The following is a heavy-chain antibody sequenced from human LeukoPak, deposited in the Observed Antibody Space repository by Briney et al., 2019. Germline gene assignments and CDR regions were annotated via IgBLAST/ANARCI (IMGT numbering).Heavy chain of an antibody. J-gene: IGHJ4*02. CDR1: GYSISSGYY. Sequence: SETLSLTCTVSGYSISSGYYWGWIRQPPGKGLEWIGSIYHSGSTYYNPSLKSRVTISVDTSKNQFSLKLSSVTAADTAVYYCARSLGDYDFWSGYYLRPIFDYWGQGTLVTVSS. D-gene: IGHD3-3*01. CDR2: IYHSGST. CDR3: ARSLGDYDFWSGYYLRPIFDY. V-gene: IGHV4-38-2*02.